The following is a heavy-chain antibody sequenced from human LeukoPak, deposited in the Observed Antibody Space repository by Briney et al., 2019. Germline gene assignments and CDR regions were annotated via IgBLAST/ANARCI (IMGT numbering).Heavy chain of an antibody. J-gene: IGHJ4*02. CDR3: ARGYSSSWYSSYFDY. CDR1: GGSISSTDYY. Sequence: PSETLSLTCTVSGGSISSTDYYWGWIRQPPGKGLEWIGSIYYSGSTYYNPSLKSRVTISADTSKNHFSLKLSSVTAADTAVYYCARGYSSSWYSSYFDYWGQGTLVTVSS. V-gene: IGHV4-39*07. D-gene: IGHD6-13*01. CDR2: IYYSGST.